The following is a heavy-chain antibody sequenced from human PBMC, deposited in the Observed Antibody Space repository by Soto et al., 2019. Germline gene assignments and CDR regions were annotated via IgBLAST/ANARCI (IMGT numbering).Heavy chain of an antibody. D-gene: IGHD7-27*01. Sequence: QVQLVQSGAEVKKHGASVKVSCKTSGYTFTMYGISWVRQDPGQGLEWLGMITADNGDTKYAQKVQDRVTVAMDTSTTTAYMELRSLTSDDTAVYYCARRTLGSAIGIGDYWGQGTLVTVSS. CDR2: ITADNGDT. CDR1: GYTFTMYG. CDR3: ARRTLGSAIGIGDY. V-gene: IGHV1-18*01. J-gene: IGHJ4*02.